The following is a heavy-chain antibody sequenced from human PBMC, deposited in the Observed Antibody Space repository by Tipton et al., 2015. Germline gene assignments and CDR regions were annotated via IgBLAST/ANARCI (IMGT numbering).Heavy chain of an antibody. CDR1: GFTLSSHG. Sequence: SLRLSCAASGFTLSSHGMHWVRQAPGKGLEWVAVIYAGGSTYYADSLKGRFTISRDNSKNTLYLQMNSLRAEDTAVYYCARLYAMVFDYWGQGTLVTVSS. J-gene: IGHJ4*02. CDR3: ARLYAMVFDY. V-gene: IGHV3-53*01. CDR2: IYAGGST. D-gene: IGHD5-18*01.